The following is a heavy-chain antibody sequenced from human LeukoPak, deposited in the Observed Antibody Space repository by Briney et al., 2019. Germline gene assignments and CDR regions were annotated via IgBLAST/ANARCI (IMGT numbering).Heavy chain of an antibody. CDR3: ARDTTGYPDY. V-gene: IGHV3-23*01. CDR1: GFTFSSYA. J-gene: IGHJ4*02. CDR2: ISGSGGST. D-gene: IGHD6-13*01. Sequence: GASLRLSCAASGFTFSSYAMSWVRPAPGKGLEWVSAISGSGGSTYYADSVKGRFTISRDNSKNTLYLQMNSLRAEDTAVYYCARDTTGYPDYWGQGTLVTVSS.